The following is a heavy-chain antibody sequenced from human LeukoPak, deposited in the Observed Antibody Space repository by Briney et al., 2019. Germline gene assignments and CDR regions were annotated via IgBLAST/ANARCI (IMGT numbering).Heavy chain of an antibody. CDR3: ARAVRNTVWENYYFDH. D-gene: IGHD1-26*01. J-gene: IGHJ4*02. V-gene: IGHV4-39*07. CDR1: GGSISSSSYY. Sequence: SETLSLTCTVSGGSISSSSYYWGWIRQPPGKGLEWIGSIYYSGSTNYNPSLKSRVTISVDTSKNQFSLKLSSVTAADTAVYYCARAVRNTVWENYYFDHWGQGTLVTVSS. CDR2: IYYSGST.